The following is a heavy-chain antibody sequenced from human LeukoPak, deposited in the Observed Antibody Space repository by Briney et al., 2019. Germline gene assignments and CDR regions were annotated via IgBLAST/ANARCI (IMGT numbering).Heavy chain of an antibody. V-gene: IGHV4-59*12. Sequence: SETLSLTCTVSGGSISSYYWSWIRQPPGKGLEWIGYIYYSGSTNYNPSLKSRVTISVDTSKNQFSLKLSSVTAADTAVYYCARDASGRATTSCFDYWGQGTLVTVSS. D-gene: IGHD4-11*01. CDR2: IYYSGST. CDR1: GGSISSYY. J-gene: IGHJ4*02. CDR3: ARDASGRATTSCFDY.